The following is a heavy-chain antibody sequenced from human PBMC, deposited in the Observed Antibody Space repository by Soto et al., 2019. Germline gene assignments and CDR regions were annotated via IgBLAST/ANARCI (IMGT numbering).Heavy chain of an antibody. CDR1: GFTVSSYG. J-gene: IGHJ6*02. V-gene: IGHV3-33*01. Sequence: GGSLRLSCAASGFTVSSYGMHWVRQAPGKGLEWVAVIWYDGSNKYYADSVKGRFTISRDNSKNTLYLQMNSLRAEDTAVYYCARMEYSSSWYYYYYGMDVWGQGTTVTVSS. CDR3: ARMEYSSSWYYYYYGMDV. D-gene: IGHD6-13*01. CDR2: IWYDGSNK.